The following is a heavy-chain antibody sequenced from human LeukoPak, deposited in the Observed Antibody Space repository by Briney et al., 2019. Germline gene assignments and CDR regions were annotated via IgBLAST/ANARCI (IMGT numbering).Heavy chain of an antibody. V-gene: IGHV3-20*04. CDR2: INWNGGST. D-gene: IGHD1-1*01. CDR3: ATLGTGNYYYYCMDV. CDR1: GFTFDDYG. J-gene: IGHJ6*03. Sequence: GGSLRLSCAASGFTFDDYGMSWVRQAPGKGLEWVSGINWNGGSTGYADSVKGRFTISRDNAKNSLYLQMNSLRAEDTAVYYCATLGTGNYYYYCMDVWGKGTTVTVSS.